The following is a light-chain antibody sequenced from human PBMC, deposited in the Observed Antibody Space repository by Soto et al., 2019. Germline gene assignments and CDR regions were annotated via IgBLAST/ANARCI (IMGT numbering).Light chain of an antibody. V-gene: IGKV3D-15*01. CDR3: KQYNNWPRT. J-gene: IGKJ1*01. CDR2: AAS. Sequence: ILMAQSPATLSVSPGERATLSCRASQSVSSNLAWYQQKPGQAPRLLIHAASTRATGIQARFSGSGSGTEFTLTIRSLQSEDFAVYYCKQYNNWPRTVGQGTKVDIK. CDR1: QSVSSN.